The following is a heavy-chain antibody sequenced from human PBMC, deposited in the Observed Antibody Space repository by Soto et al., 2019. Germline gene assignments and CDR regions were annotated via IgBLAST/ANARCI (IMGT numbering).Heavy chain of an antibody. J-gene: IGHJ4*02. V-gene: IGHV2-5*02. D-gene: IGHD6-13*01. CDR3: ARRSYTSSWYVEDY. CDR2: IYWDDDK. Sequence: QITLKESGPTLVKPTQTLTLTCTFSGFSLSTSGVGVGWIRQPPGKALEWLALIYWDDDKRYSPSLKSRLTITKVTSKYQVVLTMTNMDPVDTATYYCARRSYTSSWYVEDYWGQGTLVTVSS. CDR1: GFSLSTSGVG.